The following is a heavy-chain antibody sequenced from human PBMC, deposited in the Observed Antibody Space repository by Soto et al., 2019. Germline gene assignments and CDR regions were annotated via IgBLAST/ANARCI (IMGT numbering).Heavy chain of an antibody. V-gene: IGHV4-31*03. CDR1: GGSISSGGYY. CDR3: ARSRMEGLLLPKGKDYGMDV. Sequence: SETLSLTCTVSGGSISSGGYYWSWIRQHPGKGLGWIGYIYYSGSTYYNPSLKSRVTISVDTSKNQFSLKLSSVTAADTAVYYCARSRMEGLLLPKGKDYGMDVWGQGTTVTVSS. CDR2: IYYSGST. D-gene: IGHD3-22*01. J-gene: IGHJ6*02.